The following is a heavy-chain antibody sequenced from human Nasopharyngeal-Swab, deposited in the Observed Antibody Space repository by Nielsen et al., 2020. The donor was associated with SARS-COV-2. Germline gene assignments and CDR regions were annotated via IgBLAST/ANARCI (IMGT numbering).Heavy chain of an antibody. CDR3: ARDAARSWYNWFDP. V-gene: IGHV3-9*01. CDR2: ISWNSGTI. CDR1: GFPFTNYC. Sequence: SLKISCAASGFPFTNYCMHWVRQAPGKGLEWVSGISWNSGTIGYADSVKGRFTISRDNAKNSLFLQMNSLRTEDTALYYCARDAARSWYNWFDPWGQGTLVTVSS. D-gene: IGHD6-13*01. J-gene: IGHJ5*02.